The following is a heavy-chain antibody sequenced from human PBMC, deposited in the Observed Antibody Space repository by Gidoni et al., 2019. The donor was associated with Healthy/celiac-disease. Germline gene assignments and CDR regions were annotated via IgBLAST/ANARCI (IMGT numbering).Heavy chain of an antibody. CDR1: GFTFGSYE. CDR2: ISSSGSTI. J-gene: IGHJ4*02. Sequence: EVQLVESGGGLVQPGGSLRLSCAASGFTFGSYEMNWVRQAPGKGLEWVSYISSSGSTIYYADSVKGRFTISRDNAKNSLYLQMNSLRAADTAVYYCARDVVRGVIIKGFDYWGQGTLVTVSS. V-gene: IGHV3-48*03. D-gene: IGHD3-10*01. CDR3: ARDVVRGVIIKGFDY.